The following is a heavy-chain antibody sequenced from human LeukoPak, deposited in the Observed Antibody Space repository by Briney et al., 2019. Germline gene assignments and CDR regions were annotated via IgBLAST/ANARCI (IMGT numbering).Heavy chain of an antibody. CDR3: AKENKGSRSYYYTFDY. D-gene: IGHD3-10*01. CDR2: IIGSGGST. V-gene: IGHV3-23*01. J-gene: IGHJ4*02. Sequence: GGSLRLSCAASGFTFSSYAMSWGRQAPGKGLEWVSAIIGSGGSTNYADSVKGRFTISRDNSKNTLYLQMNSLRAEDTAVYYCAKENKGSRSYYYTFDYWGQGTLVTVSS. CDR1: GFTFSSYA.